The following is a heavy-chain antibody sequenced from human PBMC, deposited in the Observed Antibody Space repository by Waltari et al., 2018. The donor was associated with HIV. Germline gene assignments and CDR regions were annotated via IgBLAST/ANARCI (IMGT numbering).Heavy chain of an antibody. Sequence: EEKLVQSGAEVKEPGESLKISCKSLGNNFAGYWVGWVRQMPGKGLEWMGVTYPGDSDAVYSPSFQGRVIMSTDSSIRTVYLQWSSLRASETAMYYCARRKGDYRTAFDIWGQGTMVTASS. J-gene: IGHJ3*02. D-gene: IGHD4-17*01. CDR1: GNNFAGYW. CDR3: ARRKGDYRTAFDI. V-gene: IGHV5-51*01. CDR2: TYPGDSDA.